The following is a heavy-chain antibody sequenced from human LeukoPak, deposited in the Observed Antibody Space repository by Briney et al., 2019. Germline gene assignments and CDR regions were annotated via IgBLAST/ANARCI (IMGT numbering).Heavy chain of an antibody. V-gene: IGHV4-4*02. Sequence: SGTLSLTCAVSGGSISSSNWWSWVRQPPGKGLEWIGEIYHSGSTNYNPSLKSRVTISVDTSKNQFSLKLSSVTAADTAVYYCARYNWNHLGIDYWGQGTLVTVSS. CDR3: ARYNWNHLGIDY. CDR1: GGSISSSNW. D-gene: IGHD1-14*01. J-gene: IGHJ4*02. CDR2: IYHSGST.